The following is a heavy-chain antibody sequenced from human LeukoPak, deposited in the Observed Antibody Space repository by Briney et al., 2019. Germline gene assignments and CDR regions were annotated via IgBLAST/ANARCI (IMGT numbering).Heavy chain of an antibody. CDR2: ISAYNGDT. D-gene: IGHD3-10*01. Sequence: ASVKVSCKASGYTFTSYGISWVRQAPGQGLEWMGWISAYNGDTNYAQKLQGRVTMTTDTSTSTAYMELRSLRSDDTAVYYCARDPQLLWFGDAFDIWGQGTMVTVSS. V-gene: IGHV1-18*01. CDR1: GYTFTSYG. CDR3: ARDPQLLWFGDAFDI. J-gene: IGHJ3*02.